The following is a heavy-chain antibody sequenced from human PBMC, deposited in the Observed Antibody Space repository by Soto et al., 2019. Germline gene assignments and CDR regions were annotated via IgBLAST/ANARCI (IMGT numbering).Heavy chain of an antibody. D-gene: IGHD6-6*01. CDR2: ISAYNGNT. CDR3: ARDKGGGDSSASDGMDV. J-gene: IGHJ6*02. Sequence: QVQLVQSGAEVKKPGASVKVSCKASGYTFTSYGISWVRQAPGQGLEWMGWISAYNGNTNYAKKLQGRVTMTTDTSTSTAYMELRSLRSDDTAVYYCARDKGGGDSSASDGMDVWGQGTTVTVSS. CDR1: GYTFTSYG. V-gene: IGHV1-18*01.